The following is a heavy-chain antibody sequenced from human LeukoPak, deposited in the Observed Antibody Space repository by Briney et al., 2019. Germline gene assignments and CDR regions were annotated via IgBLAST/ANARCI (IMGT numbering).Heavy chain of an antibody. Sequence: PGGSLRLSCAASGFTFSSYGMHWVRQAPGKGLEWVAVISYDGSNKYYADSVKGRFTISRDNSKNTLYLQMNSLRAEDTAVYYCAKDRITMVRAIDYWGQETLVTVSS. J-gene: IGHJ4*02. D-gene: IGHD3-10*01. V-gene: IGHV3-30*18. CDR3: AKDRITMVRAIDY. CDR2: ISYDGSNK. CDR1: GFTFSSYG.